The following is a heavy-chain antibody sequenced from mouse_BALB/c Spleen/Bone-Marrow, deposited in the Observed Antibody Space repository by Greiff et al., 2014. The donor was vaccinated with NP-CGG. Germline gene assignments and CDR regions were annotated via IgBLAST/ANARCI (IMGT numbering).Heavy chain of an antibody. V-gene: IGHV1-80*01. CDR2: IYPGDGDT. CDR1: GYAFSSYW. J-gene: IGHJ2*01. CDR3: ARGGRLTGYYFDY. D-gene: IGHD4-1*01. Sequence: LQESGAELVRPGSSVKISCKASGYAFSSYWMNWVKQRPGQGLEWIGQIYPGDGDTNYNGNFKDKATLTTDKSSTTAYLQLSSLTSEDSAVYSCARGGRLTGYYFDYWGQGTTLTVSS.